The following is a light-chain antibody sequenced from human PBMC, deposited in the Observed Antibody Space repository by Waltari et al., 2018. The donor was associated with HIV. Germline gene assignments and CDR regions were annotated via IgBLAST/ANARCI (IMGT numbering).Light chain of an antibody. CDR1: SPKIDFYNF. Sequence: QSPLYQPASVSGSPGQSITIPCSAVSPKIDFYNFVSWYQLRPGKAPQLIIFGVTRRPSGISSRFSGSTSGGTASLTISDLQIEDEADYFCSSFAGTGTPMFGGGTKLTVL. CDR3: SSFAGTGTPM. J-gene: IGLJ3*02. V-gene: IGLV2-14*01. CDR2: GVT.